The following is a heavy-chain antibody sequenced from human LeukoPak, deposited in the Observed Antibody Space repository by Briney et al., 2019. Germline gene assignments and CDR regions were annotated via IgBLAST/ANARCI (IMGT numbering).Heavy chain of an antibody. CDR1: XFXXXXXX. Sequence: GGSLRLSCAASXFXXXXXXXXXXXXXPGXXXXXVXXXXTGGSTYYAXSVKGRFTISRHNSKNTLYLQMNSLRTEDTAVXYXAREADRNGGLDSWGQGTLVTVSS. D-gene: IGHD3-10*01. J-gene: IGHJ4*02. V-gene: IGHV3-53*04. CDR2: XXTGGST. CDR3: AREADRNGGLDS.